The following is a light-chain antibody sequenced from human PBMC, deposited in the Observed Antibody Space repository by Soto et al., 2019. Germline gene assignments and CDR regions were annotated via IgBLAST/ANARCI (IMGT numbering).Light chain of an antibody. V-gene: IGKV1-5*01. CDR1: QSVSNW. Sequence: DIQMTQSPSTLSASVGERVTITCRASQSVSNWLAWYQQKPGEAPNLLIYDVSSLESGVPSRFSGSGSGTEFTLTISSLQPDDFATYYCQQYDSYSWTFGQGTKVDIK. J-gene: IGKJ1*01. CDR3: QQYDSYSWT. CDR2: DVS.